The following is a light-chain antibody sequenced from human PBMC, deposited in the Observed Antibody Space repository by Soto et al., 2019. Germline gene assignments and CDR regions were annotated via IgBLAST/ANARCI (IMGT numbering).Light chain of an antibody. V-gene: IGLV2-23*01. Sequence: QSALTQPASVSGSPGQSITISCTGTSSDVGTYNLVSWYQQHPGKAPKLMIYQGSNRPSGVSNRFSGSKSGNTASLTISGLQAEDEADYYCCSYAGSPTFYVFGTGTKVTVL. CDR2: QGS. J-gene: IGLJ1*01. CDR1: SSDVGTYNL. CDR3: CSYAGSPTFYV.